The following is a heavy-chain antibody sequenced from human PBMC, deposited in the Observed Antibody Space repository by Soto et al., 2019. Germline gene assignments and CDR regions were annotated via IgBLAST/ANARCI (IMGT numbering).Heavy chain of an antibody. CDR2: INPNSGGT. Sequence: ASVKVSCKASGYTFTGYYMHWVRQAPGQGLEWMGWINPNSGGTNYAQKFQGGVTMTRDTSISTAYMERSRLRSDDTAVYYCAREPGPYYDSSQHFDYWGQGTLVTVSS. CDR3: AREPGPYYDSSQHFDY. D-gene: IGHD3-22*01. CDR1: GYTFTGYY. J-gene: IGHJ4*02. V-gene: IGHV1-2*02.